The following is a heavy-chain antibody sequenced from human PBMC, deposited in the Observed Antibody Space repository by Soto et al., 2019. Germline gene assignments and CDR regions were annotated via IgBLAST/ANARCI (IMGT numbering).Heavy chain of an antibody. V-gene: IGHV1-69*01. Sequence: QVQLVQSGAEVKKPGSSVKVSCKASGGTFSSYAISWVQQAPGQGLEWMGGIIPIFGTANYAQKFQGRVTITADESTSTAYMELSSLRSEDTAVYYCARGETRYQLQTLYYYYGMDVWGQGTTVTVSS. J-gene: IGHJ6*02. CDR1: GGTFSSYA. CDR3: ARGETRYQLQTLYYYYGMDV. D-gene: IGHD2-2*01. CDR2: IIPIFGTA.